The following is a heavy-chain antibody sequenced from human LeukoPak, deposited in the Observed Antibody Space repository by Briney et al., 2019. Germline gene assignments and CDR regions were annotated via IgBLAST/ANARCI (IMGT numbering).Heavy chain of an antibody. D-gene: IGHD1-26*01. CDR3: ARVILGSYHDY. Sequence: SETLSLTCTVSGGSISSYYWSWIRQPPGKGLEWIGYIYYSGSTNYNPSLKSRVTISVDTSKNQFSLKLSSVTAADTAVYYCARVILGSYHDYWGQGTLVTVSS. J-gene: IGHJ4*02. V-gene: IGHV4-59*01. CDR1: GGSISSYY. CDR2: IYYSGST.